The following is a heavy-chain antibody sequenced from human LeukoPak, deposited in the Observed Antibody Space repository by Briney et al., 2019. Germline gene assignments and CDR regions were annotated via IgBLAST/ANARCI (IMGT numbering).Heavy chain of an antibody. CDR2: IYTSGST. D-gene: IGHD3-22*01. V-gene: IGHV4-4*07. J-gene: IGHJ4*02. CDR1: GGSISSYY. CDR3: ARDYYDSSGYWGFDY. Sequence: SETLSLTCTVSGGSISSYYWSWIRQPAGKGLEWIGRIYTSGSTNYNPSLKSRVTMSVDTSKNQFSLKLSSVTAADTDVYYCARDYYDSSGYWGFDYWGQGTLVTVSS.